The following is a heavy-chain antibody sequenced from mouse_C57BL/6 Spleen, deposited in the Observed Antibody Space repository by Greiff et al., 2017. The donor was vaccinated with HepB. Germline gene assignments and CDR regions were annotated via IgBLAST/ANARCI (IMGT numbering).Heavy chain of an antibody. V-gene: IGHV14-1*01. D-gene: IGHD2-4*01. CDR1: GFNIKDYY. Sequence: VQLKQSGAELVRPGASVKLSCTASGFNIKDYYMHWVKQRPEQGLEWIGRIDPEDGDTEYAPKFQGKATMTADTSSNTAYLQLSSLTSEDTAVYYCTSIYYDYDVAFDYWGQGTTLTVSS. CDR2: IDPEDGDT. CDR3: TSIYYDYDVAFDY. J-gene: IGHJ2*01.